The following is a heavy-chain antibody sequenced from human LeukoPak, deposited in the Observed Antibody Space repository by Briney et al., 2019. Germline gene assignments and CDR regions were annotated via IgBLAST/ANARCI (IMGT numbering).Heavy chain of an antibody. CDR1: GFTFGTSA. Sequence: GTSVKVSCKASGFTFGTSAVQWVRQARGQRLEWIGWIVVGSVNTNYAQKFQERVTITRDMSTSTAHMELSSLRSEDTAVYYCAATLTVTAGSAYFGMDVWGQGTTVTVSS. V-gene: IGHV1-58*01. J-gene: IGHJ6*02. CDR2: IVVGSVNT. CDR3: AATLTVTAGSAYFGMDV. D-gene: IGHD4-17*01.